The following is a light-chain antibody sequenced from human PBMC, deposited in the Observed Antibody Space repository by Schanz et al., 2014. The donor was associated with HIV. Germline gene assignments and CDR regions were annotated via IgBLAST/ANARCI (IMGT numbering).Light chain of an antibody. CDR1: SSDVGGYNY. CDR2: AVS. CDR3: SSYAGNNNGV. J-gene: IGLJ3*02. Sequence: QSALTQPASVSGSPGQSITISCTGTSSDVGGYNYVSWYQQHPGKAPRLMIYAVSNRPSGVSNRFSGSKSGITASLTVSGLQAEDEADYYCSSYAGNNNGVFGGGTKLTVL. V-gene: IGLV2-14*03.